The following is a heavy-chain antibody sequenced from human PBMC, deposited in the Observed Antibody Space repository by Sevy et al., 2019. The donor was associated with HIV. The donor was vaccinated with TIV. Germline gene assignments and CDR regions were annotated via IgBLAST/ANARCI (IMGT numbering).Heavy chain of an antibody. Sequence: GGSLRLSCIGSGFSFSYYGIHWFRQSPGKGLDWVAFISHDGINEYYADSVKGRFTISRDNSKNTVYLEMNSLRNEDTAIYFCANAYSGSYSHSYLYALDVWGQWTTVTVSS. J-gene: IGHJ6*02. CDR1: GFSFSYYG. CDR2: ISHDGINE. V-gene: IGHV3-30*18. D-gene: IGHD1-26*01. CDR3: ANAYSGSYSHSYLYALDV.